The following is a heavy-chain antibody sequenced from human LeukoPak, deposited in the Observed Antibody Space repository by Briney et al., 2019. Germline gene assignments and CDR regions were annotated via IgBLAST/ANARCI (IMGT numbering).Heavy chain of an antibody. D-gene: IGHD1-14*01. CDR1: GFTFSEAW. Sequence: GGSLRLSCAASGFTFSEAWLSWVRQAPGKGPEWVGRIKSTTDGGTSDYAAPVNGRFTISRDDSKTTLYLHMKTLKSEDTAVYYCHSRIDAFDIWGQGTMVTVSS. CDR2: IKSTTDGGTS. V-gene: IGHV3-15*01. CDR3: HSRIDAFDI. J-gene: IGHJ3*02.